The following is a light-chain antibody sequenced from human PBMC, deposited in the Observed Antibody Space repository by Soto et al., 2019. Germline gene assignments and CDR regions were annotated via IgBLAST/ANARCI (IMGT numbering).Light chain of an antibody. J-gene: IGKJ1*01. CDR3: QQYGSSPTWT. CDR2: GAS. CDR1: QSVSSY. Sequence: EIVLTQSPATLSLSPWERASLSFRASQSVSSYLAWYQQKPGQAPRLLIYGASSRATGIPDRFSGSGSGTDFTLTISRLEPEDFAVYYCQQYGSSPTWTFGQGTKVDIK. V-gene: IGKV3-20*01.